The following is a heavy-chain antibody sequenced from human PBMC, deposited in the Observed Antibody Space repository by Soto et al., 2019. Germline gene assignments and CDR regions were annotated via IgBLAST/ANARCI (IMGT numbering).Heavy chain of an antibody. CDR3: TTDTPIVATITDYYYGMDV. V-gene: IGHV3-15*01. Sequence: EVQLVESGGGLVKPGGSLRLSCAASGFTFSNAWMSWVRQAPGKGLEWVGRIKSKTDGGTTDYAAPVKGRFTISRDDSKNTMYLQMNSLKTEDTAVYYCTTDTPIVATITDYYYGMDVWGQGTTVTVSS. D-gene: IGHD5-12*01. J-gene: IGHJ6*02. CDR1: GFTFSNAW. CDR2: IKSKTDGGTT.